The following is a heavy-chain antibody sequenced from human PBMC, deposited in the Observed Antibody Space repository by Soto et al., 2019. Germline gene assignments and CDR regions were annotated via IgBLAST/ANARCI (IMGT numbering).Heavy chain of an antibody. D-gene: IGHD6-6*01. CDR2: IYHSGST. CDR3: AGGIAARPLGY. CDR1: GGSISSGGYS. J-gene: IGHJ4*02. Sequence: QLQLQESGSGLVKPSQTLSLTCAVSGGSISSGGYSWSWIRQPPGKGLEWIGYIYHSGSTYYNPSLKXRXTXSXXRSKNQSSLRLSAVPAADTAVYSCAGGIAARPLGYWGQGTLVTVSS. V-gene: IGHV4-30-2*01.